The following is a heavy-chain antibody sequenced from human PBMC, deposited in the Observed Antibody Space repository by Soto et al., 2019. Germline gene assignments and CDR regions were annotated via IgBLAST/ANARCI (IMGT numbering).Heavy chain of an antibody. J-gene: IGHJ6*02. CDR3: ARGNHYYGMDV. V-gene: IGHV4-34*01. Sequence: SETLSLTCAVYGGSFTDYYWTWIRQPPGKGLEWIGEISHSGATNYNPSLKSRVTISEDTSNNQVSLKVTSVTAADTAVFYCARGNHYYGMDVWGQGTTVTVSS. CDR2: ISHSGAT. CDR1: GGSFTDYY.